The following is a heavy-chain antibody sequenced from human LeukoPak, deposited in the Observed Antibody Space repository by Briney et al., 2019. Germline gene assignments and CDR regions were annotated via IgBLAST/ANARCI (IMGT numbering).Heavy chain of an antibody. CDR2: ISGGGAGT. D-gene: IGHD6-19*01. CDR1: GFSFSSYA. J-gene: IGHJ4*02. V-gene: IGHV3-23*01. CDR3: GKDGDSSGLYGPIES. Sequence: VGSLRLSCAAYGFSFSSYAMTWVRQAPGKGLEWVSGISGGGAGTYYAESVKDRFTISRDNSENTLYLQMHSLRADDTAVYYCGKDGDSSGLYGPIESWGQGTLVTVSS.